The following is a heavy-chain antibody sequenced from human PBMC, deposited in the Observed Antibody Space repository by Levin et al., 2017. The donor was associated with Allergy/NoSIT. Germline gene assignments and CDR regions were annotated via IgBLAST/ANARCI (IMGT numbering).Heavy chain of an antibody. V-gene: IGHV3-30*18. CDR3: AKDVYGSGWYPLGNDAFEM. J-gene: IGHJ3*02. Sequence: GESLKISCAASEFTFSSFSMNWVRQAPGKGLEWVAVISSDGRKKFYADSVKGRFTISRDNSKNTLDLQMNSLRAEDTAVYYCAKDVYGSGWYPLGNDAFEMWGQGTKVSVSS. CDR2: ISSDGRKK. D-gene: IGHD6-19*01. CDR1: EFTFSSFS.